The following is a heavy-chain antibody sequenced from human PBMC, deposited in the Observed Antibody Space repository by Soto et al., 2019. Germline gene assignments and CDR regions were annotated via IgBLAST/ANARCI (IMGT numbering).Heavy chain of an antibody. CDR2: IIPIFGTA. V-gene: IGHV1-69*13. CDR3: ARSYYYGYYGMDV. Sequence: PGPSVKVSCKASGGTFSSYAISWVRQAPGQGLEWMGGIIPIFGTANYAQKFQGRVTITADESTSTAYMELSSLRSEDTAVYYCARSYYYGYYGMDVWGQGTTVTVSS. J-gene: IGHJ6*02. CDR1: GGTFSSYA.